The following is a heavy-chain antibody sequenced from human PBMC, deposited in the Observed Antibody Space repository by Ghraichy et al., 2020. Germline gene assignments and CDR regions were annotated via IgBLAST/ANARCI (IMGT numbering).Heavy chain of an antibody. V-gene: IGHV4-4*09. CDR2: TYTSGTT. J-gene: IGHJ3*02. D-gene: IGHD3-22*01. CDR1: GASVSRYY. Sequence: SETLSLTCTVSGASVSRYYWSWIRQPPGKGLEWIGYTYTSGTTNYNPALKSRVTISADTSQNQVSLTLSSVTAADTAVYYCARHVRYSHDSLNYYHDAFDIWGQGTMVTVSS. CDR3: ARHVRYSHDSLNYYHDAFDI.